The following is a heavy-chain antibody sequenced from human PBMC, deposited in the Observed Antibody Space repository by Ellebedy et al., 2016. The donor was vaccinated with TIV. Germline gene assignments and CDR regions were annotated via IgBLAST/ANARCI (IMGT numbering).Heavy chain of an antibody. Sequence: GESLKISCAASGFTFSSYWIHWVRQVPGKGLVWVSRIKSDGTSTGYADSVKGRFTLSRDNAKNTLYLQMNSLRAEDTAVYYCARGLFNNYGMDVWGQGTTVTVSS. CDR1: GFTFSSYW. D-gene: IGHD2-21*02. V-gene: IGHV3-74*01. J-gene: IGHJ6*02. CDR3: ARGLFNNYGMDV. CDR2: IKSDGTST.